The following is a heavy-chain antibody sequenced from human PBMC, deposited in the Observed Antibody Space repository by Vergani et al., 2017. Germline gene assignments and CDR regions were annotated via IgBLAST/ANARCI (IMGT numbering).Heavy chain of an antibody. V-gene: IGHV4-34*01. CDR3: ARVGRTTVTRGFDY. CDR2: INHSGST. D-gene: IGHD4-17*01. J-gene: IGHJ4*02. CDR1: GGSFSGYY. Sequence: QVQLQQWGAGLLKPSETLSLTCAVYGGSFSGYYWSWIRQPPGKGLDWIGEINHSGSTNYNPSLKSRVTISVDTSKNQFSLKLSSVTAADTAVYYCARVGRTTVTRGFDYWGQGTLVTVSS.